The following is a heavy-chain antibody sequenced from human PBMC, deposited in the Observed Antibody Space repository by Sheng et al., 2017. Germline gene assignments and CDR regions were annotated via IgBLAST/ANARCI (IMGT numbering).Heavy chain of an antibody. Sequence: EVQLVESGGGLVQLGGSLRLSCAASGFAFSGYYMTWVRQAPGKGLEWVANINGDGSARNYVDSVKGRFTISRDNAKNSLFLQLNNLRPEDTAVYYCASGEGWLFDSWGQGTLVTVS. CDR2: INGDGSAR. D-gene: IGHD6-19*01. J-gene: IGHJ4*02. V-gene: IGHV3-7*01. CDR1: GFAFSGYY. CDR3: ASGEGWLFDS.